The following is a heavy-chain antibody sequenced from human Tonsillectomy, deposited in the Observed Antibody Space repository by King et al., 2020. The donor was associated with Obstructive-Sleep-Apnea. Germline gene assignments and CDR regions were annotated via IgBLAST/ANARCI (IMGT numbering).Heavy chain of an antibody. J-gene: IGHJ4*02. CDR2: IYYSCRT. CDR3: ARAAHDFWSGYYPDY. Sequence: LQLQESGPGLVKPSETLSLTCTVSGGSFSSSTYYWGWIRHPPGKGLEWIGSIYYSCRTFYNPALKRRVTISVDTSKNQFSLKLSSVTAADTAVYYCARAAHDFWSGYYPDYWGQGTLVTVSS. CDR1: GGSFSSSTYY. D-gene: IGHD3-3*01. V-gene: IGHV4-39*07.